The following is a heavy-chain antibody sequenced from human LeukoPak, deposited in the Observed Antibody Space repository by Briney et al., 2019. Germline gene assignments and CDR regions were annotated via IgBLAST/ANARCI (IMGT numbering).Heavy chain of an antibody. CDR3: ARDLPAAVD. J-gene: IGHJ4*02. CDR2: ISRTRSDI. V-gene: IGHV3-21*01. CDR1: GFRFGRYT. Sequence: GGCLRLSCAAAGFRFGRYTMSWVRQAPGGGLEWGSCISRTRSDIYHAGSVKGRFTISRDNAKNSLYLQMHSLRAEDTAVYYCARDLPAAVDWGQGTLVTVSS. D-gene: IGHD2-2*01.